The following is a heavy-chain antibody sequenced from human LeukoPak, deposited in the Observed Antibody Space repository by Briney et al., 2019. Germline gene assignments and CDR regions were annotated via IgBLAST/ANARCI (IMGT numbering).Heavy chain of an antibody. CDR3: ARATDTAMVDDAFDI. J-gene: IGHJ3*02. V-gene: IGHV4-4*07. D-gene: IGHD5-18*01. Sequence: SGTLSLTCTVSGGSISSYYWSWIRQPAGKGLEWIGRIYTSGSTNYNPSLKSRVTMSVDTSKNQFSLKLSSVTAADTAVYYCARATDTAMVDDAFDIWGQGTMVTVSS. CDR1: GGSISSYY. CDR2: IYTSGST.